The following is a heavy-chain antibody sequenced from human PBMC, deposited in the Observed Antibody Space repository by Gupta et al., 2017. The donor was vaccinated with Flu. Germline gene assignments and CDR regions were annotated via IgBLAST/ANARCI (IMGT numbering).Heavy chain of an antibody. Sequence: QVHLQESGPGLVKPSETLSLPCTVSGGPIGSNYWSWIRQPAGKGLEWIGRIYTNETTNYNPSLKSRVTMSVDTSKNQFSLKLTSVTAADTAVDYCARVDIKRGWFDPWGQGTLGTVSS. CDR3: ARVDIKRGWFDP. J-gene: IGHJ5*02. CDR2: IYTNETT. D-gene: IGHD2-2*03. V-gene: IGHV4-4*07. CDR1: GGPIGSNY.